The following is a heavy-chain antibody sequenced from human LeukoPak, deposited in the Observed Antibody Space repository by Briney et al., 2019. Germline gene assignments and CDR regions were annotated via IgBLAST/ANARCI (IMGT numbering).Heavy chain of an antibody. V-gene: IGHV3-21*01. CDR1: GFPLSSYS. Sequence: PGGSLRLSCAASGFPLSSYSMNWVRQAPGKGLEWVSYISSSSTHIYYADSVKGRFTISRDNARNSLYLQMNSLRAEDTAIYYCARSEHSSSSFDYWGQGTLVTVSS. CDR2: ISSSSTHI. CDR3: ARSEHSSSSFDY. J-gene: IGHJ4*02. D-gene: IGHD6-6*01.